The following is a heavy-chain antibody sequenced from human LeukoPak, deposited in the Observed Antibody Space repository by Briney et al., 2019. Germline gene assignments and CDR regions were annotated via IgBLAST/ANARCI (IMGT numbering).Heavy chain of an antibody. J-gene: IGHJ6*02. V-gene: IGHV3-23*01. CDR1: GLTASHSVNNA. CDR3: AKAPVWNYYYGLDV. CDR2: ITTSGST. D-gene: IGHD1-1*01. Sequence: HSGGSLRLSCAASGLTASHSVNNAMSWVRHAPGKGLEWVSGITTSGSTCYADSVKCRLTISRENSNNTLYLHMDSLRAEDTAVYYCAKAPVWNYYYGLDVWGQGTTVTVSS.